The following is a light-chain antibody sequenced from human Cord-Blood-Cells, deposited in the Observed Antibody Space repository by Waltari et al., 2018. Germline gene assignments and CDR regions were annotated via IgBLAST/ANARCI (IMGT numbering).Light chain of an antibody. CDR2: DAS. Sequence: DIQMTQSPSTLSASVGDRVTITCRASQRISSWLAWYQQKQGKAPKLQIYDASSLESGVPSTFSGSGSGKEFALYSRSLQPDDFATYYCQKYNSYDTFGQGTKLDI. CDR1: QRISSW. CDR3: QKYNSYDT. J-gene: IGKJ2*01. V-gene: IGKV1-5*01.